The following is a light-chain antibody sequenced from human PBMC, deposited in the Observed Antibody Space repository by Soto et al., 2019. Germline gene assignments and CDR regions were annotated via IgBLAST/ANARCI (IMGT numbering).Light chain of an antibody. Sequence: QSVRAQPPSASGTPGQRVTMSCSGGPSNIGSNTVSWYQHLPGTAPQLLIYSDTQRASGVADRFSGSKSGTSASLAISGLQSDDEADYYCAAWDDRLNGALFGTGTKVTVL. CDR1: PSNIGSNT. CDR3: AAWDDRLNGAL. J-gene: IGLJ1*01. V-gene: IGLV1-44*01. CDR2: SDT.